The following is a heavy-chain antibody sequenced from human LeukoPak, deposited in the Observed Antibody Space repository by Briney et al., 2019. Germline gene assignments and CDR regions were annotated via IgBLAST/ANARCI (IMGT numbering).Heavy chain of an antibody. D-gene: IGHD1-26*01. CDR2: ISAYNGNT. Sequence: EASVKVSCKASGYTFTSYGISWVRQAPGQGLEWMGWISAYNGNTNYAQKLQGRVTMTTDTSTSTAYMELRSLRSDDTAVYYCARHVTEWELHELVFDYWGQGTLVTVSS. CDR3: ARHVTEWELHELVFDY. V-gene: IGHV1-18*01. J-gene: IGHJ4*02. CDR1: GYTFTSYG.